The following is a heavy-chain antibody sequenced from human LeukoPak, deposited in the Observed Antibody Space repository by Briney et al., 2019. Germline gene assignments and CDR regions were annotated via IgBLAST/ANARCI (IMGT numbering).Heavy chain of an antibody. V-gene: IGHV4-59*01. J-gene: IGHJ4*02. CDR3: ARAGFGSSWARHFDY. D-gene: IGHD6-13*01. Sequence: PSETLPLTCTVSGGSISSYYWSWIRQPPGKGLEWIGYIYYSGSTNYNPSLKSRVTISADTSKNQFSLKLSSVTAADTAVYYCARAGFGSSWARHFDYWGQRPVVPVSS. CDR1: GGSISSYY. CDR2: IYYSGST.